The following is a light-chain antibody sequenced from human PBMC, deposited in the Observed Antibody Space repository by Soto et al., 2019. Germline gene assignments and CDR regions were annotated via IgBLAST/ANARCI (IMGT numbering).Light chain of an antibody. CDR2: GAS. Sequence: EVVMTQSPASLSASPGERVTLSCRASQDIRSHLAWYQQKPGQAPRLLIYGASSRATGIPDRFSGSGSGTDFTLTISRLEPEDFAVYYCQQYGSSPQTFGQGTKVDIK. V-gene: IGKV3-20*01. J-gene: IGKJ1*01. CDR1: QDIRSH. CDR3: QQYGSSPQT.